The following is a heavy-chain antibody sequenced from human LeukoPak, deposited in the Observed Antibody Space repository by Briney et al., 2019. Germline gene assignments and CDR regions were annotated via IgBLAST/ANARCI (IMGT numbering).Heavy chain of an antibody. CDR3: ARSETTYYYDSSVYFYYYYGMDV. J-gene: IGHJ6*02. V-gene: IGHV3-7*01. Sequence: QPGGSLRLSCAASGFTFSNYWMTWVRQAPGKGLEWVANIKQDGSEKYYVDSVKGRFTISRDNAKSSLYLQMNSLRAEDTAVYYCARSETTYYYDSSVYFYYYYGMDVWGQGTTVTVSS. CDR1: GFTFSNYW. CDR2: IKQDGSEK. D-gene: IGHD3-22*01.